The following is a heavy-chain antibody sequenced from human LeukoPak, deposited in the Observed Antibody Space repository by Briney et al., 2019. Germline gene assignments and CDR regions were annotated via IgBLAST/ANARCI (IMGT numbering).Heavy chain of an antibody. Sequence: SETLSLTCAVSGGSFSGYYWTWIRQPPGKGLEWIGEINHSGSTNYNPSLKSRVTISVDTSKNQFSLKLSSVTAADTAVYYCARGDYGSGTDAFDIWGQGTMVTVSS. V-gene: IGHV4-34*01. CDR3: ARGDYGSGTDAFDI. CDR1: GGSFSGYY. CDR2: INHSGST. D-gene: IGHD3-10*01. J-gene: IGHJ3*02.